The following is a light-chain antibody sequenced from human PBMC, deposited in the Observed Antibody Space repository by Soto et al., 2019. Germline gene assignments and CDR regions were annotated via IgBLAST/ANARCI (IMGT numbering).Light chain of an antibody. CDR1: QSISDT. J-gene: IGKJ1*01. CDR2: GAS. Sequence: EIVMTQSPATLSVSPGGRATLSCRASQSISDTLAWYQQKPGQSPRLLIHGASTRATRFPARFSGSGSGPDFTLTISSLQSEDFAVYYCQQYDNSPWTFGQGNKVEIK. V-gene: IGKV3-15*01. CDR3: QQYDNSPWT.